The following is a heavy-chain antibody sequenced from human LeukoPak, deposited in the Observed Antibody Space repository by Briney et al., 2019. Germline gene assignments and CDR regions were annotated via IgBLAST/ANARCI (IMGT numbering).Heavy chain of an antibody. D-gene: IGHD5-12*01. Sequence: SQTLSLTCAISGDSVSSNSAAWNWIRQSPSRGLEWLGRTYYRSKWYNDYAVSVKSRITINPDTSKNQFSLQLNSVTPEDTAVYYCARDTKAEGRYSGYGFDYWGQGTLVTVSS. CDR3: ARDTKAEGRYSGYGFDY. V-gene: IGHV6-1*01. CDR2: TYYRSKWYN. J-gene: IGHJ4*02. CDR1: GDSVSSNSAA.